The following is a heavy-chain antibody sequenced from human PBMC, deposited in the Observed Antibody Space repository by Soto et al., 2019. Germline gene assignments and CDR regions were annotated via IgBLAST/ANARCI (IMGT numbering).Heavy chain of an antibody. CDR1: GGSVNSYA. CDR2: IIPIFGTA. D-gene: IGHD3-22*01. Sequence: PAEVSCKAFGGSVNSYAISVVRQAPGQGVEWMGGIIPIFGTANYAQKFQGRVTITADESTSTAYMELSSLRSEDTAVYYCARGLAYYYDSSGQPTDAFDIWGQGTMVTVSS. CDR3: ARGLAYYYDSSGQPTDAFDI. J-gene: IGHJ3*02. V-gene: IGHV1-69*13.